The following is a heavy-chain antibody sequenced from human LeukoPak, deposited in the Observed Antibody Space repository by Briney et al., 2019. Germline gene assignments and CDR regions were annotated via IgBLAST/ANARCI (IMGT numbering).Heavy chain of an antibody. CDR3: ARATIYDYVWGSYRTPSIDY. CDR1: GFTVSSNY. Sequence: PGESLRLSCAASGFTVSSNYMSWVRQAPGKGLEWVSVIYSGGGTYYADSVKGRFTISRDNSKNTVYLQMNSLRADDTAVYYCARATIYDYVWGSYRTPSIDYWGQGTLVTVSS. J-gene: IGHJ4*02. D-gene: IGHD3-16*02. CDR2: IYSGGGT. V-gene: IGHV3-66*01.